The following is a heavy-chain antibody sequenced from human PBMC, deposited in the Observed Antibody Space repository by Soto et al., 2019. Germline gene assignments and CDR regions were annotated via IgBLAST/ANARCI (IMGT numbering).Heavy chain of an antibody. D-gene: IGHD3-22*01. Sequence: QVQLVESGGGVVQPGRSLRLSCAASGFTFTNYAMHWVRQAPGKGLEWVALILSDGNTKYYADSVKGRLTISRDNSENTVFLQTNSLRAEDTAVYYCARGVMGISYESSGFEYWGQGALVTVSS. CDR2: ILSDGNTK. CDR3: ARGVMGISYESSGFEY. V-gene: IGHV3-33*05. J-gene: IGHJ4*02. CDR1: GFTFTNYA.